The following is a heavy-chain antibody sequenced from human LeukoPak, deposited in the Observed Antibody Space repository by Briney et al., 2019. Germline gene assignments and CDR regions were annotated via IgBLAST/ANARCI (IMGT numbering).Heavy chain of an antibody. CDR1: GFNFGRFW. D-gene: IGHD2-2*01. CDR3: AKDTRAVSTSCPSSY. J-gene: IGHJ4*02. Sequence: GGSLRLSCAASGFNFGRFWMTWVRQAPGKGLEWVSAISGSGGSTYYADSVKGRFTISRDNSKNTLYLQMNSLRAEDTAVYYCAKDTRAVSTSCPSSYWGQGTLDTVSS. CDR2: ISGSGGST. V-gene: IGHV3-23*01.